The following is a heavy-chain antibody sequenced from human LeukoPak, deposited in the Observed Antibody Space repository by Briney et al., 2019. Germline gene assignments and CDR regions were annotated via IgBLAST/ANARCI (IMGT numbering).Heavy chain of an antibody. CDR3: AKDYRWGQWLVPVDY. V-gene: IGHV3-21*01. CDR1: GFTFSSYS. J-gene: IGHJ4*02. D-gene: IGHD6-19*01. CDR2: ISSSSSYI. Sequence: PGGSLRLSCAASGFTFSSYSMNWVRQAPGKGLEWVSSISSSSSYIYYADSVKGRFTISRDNAKNSLYLQMNSLRAEDTAVYYCAKDYRWGQWLVPVDYWGQGTLVTVSS.